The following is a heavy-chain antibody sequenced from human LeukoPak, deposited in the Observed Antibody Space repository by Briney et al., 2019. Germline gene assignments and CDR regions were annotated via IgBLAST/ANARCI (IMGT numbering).Heavy chain of an antibody. CDR3: ARHGRYSGYELAD. V-gene: IGHV4-59*08. J-gene: IGHJ4*02. CDR2: IYYTGIP. Sequence: KTSETLSLTCTVSGGSISSYYWSWIRQPPGKGLEWIGYIYYTGIPNYNPSLKSRVTISVDTSKNQISLKLTSVTAADTAVYYCARHGRYSGYELADWGQGTLVTVSS. CDR1: GGSISSYY. D-gene: IGHD5-12*01.